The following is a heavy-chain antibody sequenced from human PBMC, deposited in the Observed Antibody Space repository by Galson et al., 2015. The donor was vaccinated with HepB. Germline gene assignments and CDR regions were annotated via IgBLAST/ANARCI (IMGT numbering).Heavy chain of an antibody. D-gene: IGHD1-1*01. CDR2: ISYDGSNK. Sequence: SLRLSCAASGFTFSSYGMHWVRQAPGKGLEWVAAISYDGSNKYYADSVKGRFTISRDNSKNTLYLQMDSLRAEDTAVYYCAKDLDTGTTDYWGQGTLVTVSS. V-gene: IGHV3-30*18. J-gene: IGHJ4*02. CDR1: GFTFSSYG. CDR3: AKDLDTGTTDY.